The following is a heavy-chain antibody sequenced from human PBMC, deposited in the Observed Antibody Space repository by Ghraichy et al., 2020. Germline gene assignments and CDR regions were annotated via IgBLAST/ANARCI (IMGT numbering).Heavy chain of an antibody. CDR2: ININGGTT. V-gene: IGHV3-23*01. CDR1: GFRFANYA. CDR3: AKSVHPTRIYSSDY. D-gene: IGHD3-22*01. J-gene: IGHJ4*02. Sequence: GGSLRLSCAASGFRFANYAMAWVRQAPGKGLEWVSVININGGTTYYADSVKGRFTISRDNSQNTLYLQMNSLRAEDTAIYYCAKSVHPTRIYSSDYWGQGTLVTVSS.